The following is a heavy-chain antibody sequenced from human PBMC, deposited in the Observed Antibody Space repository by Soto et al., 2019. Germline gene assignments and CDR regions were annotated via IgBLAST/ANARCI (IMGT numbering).Heavy chain of an antibody. CDR1: GDSISSVNW. J-gene: IGHJ5*02. V-gene: IGHV4-4*02. CDR2: IYHTGII. Sequence: PSETLSLTCAVSGDSISSVNWWSWVRQSPGQGLEWIGDIYHTGIINPDTSNNQFSLQLNSVTPEDTAVYFCAKGDNLGPKTGYAFDPWGQGIMVTVSS. CDR3: AKGDNLGPKTGYAFDP. D-gene: IGHD5-12*01.